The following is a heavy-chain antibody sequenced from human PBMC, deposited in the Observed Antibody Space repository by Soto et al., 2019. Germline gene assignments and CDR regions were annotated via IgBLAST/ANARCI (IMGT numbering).Heavy chain of an antibody. D-gene: IGHD5-18*01. V-gene: IGHV1-69*13. Sequence: SVKVSCKASGGTFSSYAISWVRQAPGQGLEWMGGIIPIFGTANYAQKFQGRVTITADESTSTAYMELSSLRSEDTAVYYCARDRGYSYGLTPFDYWGQGTLVTVSS. CDR1: GGTFSSYA. CDR2: IIPIFGTA. J-gene: IGHJ4*02. CDR3: ARDRGYSYGLTPFDY.